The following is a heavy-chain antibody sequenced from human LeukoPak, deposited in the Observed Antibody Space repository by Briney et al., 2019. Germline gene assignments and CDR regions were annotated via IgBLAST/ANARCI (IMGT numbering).Heavy chain of an antibody. CDR3: ARDPIDRVYQLPPSPAWFDP. CDR2: ISYDGSNK. CDR1: GFTFSSSL. Sequence: GGSLRLSCAASGFTFSSSLMTWVRQAPGKGLEWVAVISYDGSNKYYADSVKGRFTISRDNSKNTLYLQMNSLRAEDTAVYYCARDPIDRVYQLPPSPAWFDPWGQGTLVTVSS. D-gene: IGHD2-2*01. J-gene: IGHJ5*02. V-gene: IGHV3-30-3*01.